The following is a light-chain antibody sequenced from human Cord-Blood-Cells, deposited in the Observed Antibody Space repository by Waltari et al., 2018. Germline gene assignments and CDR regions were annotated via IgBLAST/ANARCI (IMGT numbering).Light chain of an antibody. CDR3: AAWDDSLSGWV. J-gene: IGLJ3*02. Sequence: QSVLTQPPSASGTPGQRVTISCSGSSSNIGSNYVYWYQQLPGTATKPLCYRIDRRPSGVPDRFYGAKSGTSASLAISGLRSEDEADYYCAAWDDSLSGWVFGGGTKLTVL. CDR1: SSNIGSNY. V-gene: IGLV1-47*01. CDR2: RID.